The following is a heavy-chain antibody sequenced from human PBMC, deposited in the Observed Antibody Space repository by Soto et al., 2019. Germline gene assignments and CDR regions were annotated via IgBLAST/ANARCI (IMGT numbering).Heavy chain of an antibody. CDR3: ARDPELHGLDY. V-gene: IGHV4-59*13. J-gene: IGHJ4*02. CDR1: GTSTTAYY. D-gene: IGHD2-21*01. Sequence: SETLSLTCNVSGTSTTAYYWTWIRQPPGKALEWIGYISYRGSPKYNPSLKGRVAISLDTSRNQFSLKLTPVTASDTAIYFCARDPELHGLDYWGQGTLVTVS. CDR2: ISYRGSP.